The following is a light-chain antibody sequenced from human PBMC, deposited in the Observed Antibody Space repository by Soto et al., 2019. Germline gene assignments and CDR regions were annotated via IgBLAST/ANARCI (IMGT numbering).Light chain of an antibody. J-gene: IGLJ1*01. CDR1: SSDVGSYNL. CDR3: CSYAGSSTPYV. Sequence: QPALTQPASVSGSPGQSITISCTGTSSDVGSYNLVSWYQQHPGKAPKLMIYEGSKRPSGVSNRFSGSKSGNTASLTISGLQAEDEADYYCCSYAGSSTPYVFGTGTKVTLL. V-gene: IGLV2-23*01. CDR2: EGS.